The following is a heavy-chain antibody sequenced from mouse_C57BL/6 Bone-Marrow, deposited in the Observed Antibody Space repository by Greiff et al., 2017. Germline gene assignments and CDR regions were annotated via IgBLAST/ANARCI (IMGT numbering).Heavy chain of an antibody. J-gene: IGHJ3*01. CDR2: ISDGGSYT. CDR1: GFTFSSYA. CDR3: ARPLPRGAWFAY. V-gene: IGHV5-4*01. Sequence: EVQVVESGGGLVKPGGSLKLSCAASGFTFSSYAMSWVRQTPEKRLEWVATISDGGSYTYYPDNVKGRFTISRDNAKNNLYLQMSHLKSEDTAMYYCARPLPRGAWFAYWGQGTLVTVSA. D-gene: IGHD2-10*01.